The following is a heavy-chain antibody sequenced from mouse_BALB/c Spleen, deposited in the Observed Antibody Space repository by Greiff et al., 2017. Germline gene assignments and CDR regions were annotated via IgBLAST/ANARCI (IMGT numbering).Heavy chain of an antibody. CDR1: GFTFSSYG. J-gene: IGHJ4*01. V-gene: IGHV5-6-3*01. Sequence: EVKLVESGGGLVQPGGSLKLSCAASGFTFSSYGMSWVRQTPDKRLELVATINSNGGSTYYPDSVKGRFTISRDNAKNTLYLQMSSLKSEDTAMYYCAGVYYGNYFYAMDYWGQGTSVTVSS. CDR3: AGVYYGNYFYAMDY. CDR2: INSNGGST. D-gene: IGHD2-1*01.